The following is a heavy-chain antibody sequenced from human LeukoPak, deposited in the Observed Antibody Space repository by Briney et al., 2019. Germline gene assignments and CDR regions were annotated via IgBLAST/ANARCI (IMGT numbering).Heavy chain of an antibody. V-gene: IGHV4-34*01. CDR1: GGSFSGYY. D-gene: IGHD2-2*01. J-gene: IGHJ6*02. Sequence: SETLSLTCAVYGGSFSGYYWSWIRQPPGKGLEWIGEINHSGSTNYNPSLKSRVTISVDTSKNQLSLKLSSVTAADTAVYYCARGYGCSSTSCRYYYYYYGMDVWGQGTTVTVSS. CDR2: INHSGST. CDR3: ARGYGCSSTSCRYYYYYYGMDV.